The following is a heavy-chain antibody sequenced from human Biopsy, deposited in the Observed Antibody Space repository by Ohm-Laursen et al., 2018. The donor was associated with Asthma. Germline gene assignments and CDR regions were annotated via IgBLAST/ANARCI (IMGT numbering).Heavy chain of an antibody. CDR1: GDSISSNSW. J-gene: IGHJ2*01. Sequence: TLSLTCAVSGDSISSNSWWTWVRQSPGRGLEWIDEIYYSGSTNYHPSLKGRVTISVAKSKNQFSLRLTSVTAADTAVYYCARAIGTGDWYFDVWGRGTLVTASS. CDR3: ARAIGTGDWYFDV. V-gene: IGHV4-4*02. CDR2: IYYSGST. D-gene: IGHD1-1*01.